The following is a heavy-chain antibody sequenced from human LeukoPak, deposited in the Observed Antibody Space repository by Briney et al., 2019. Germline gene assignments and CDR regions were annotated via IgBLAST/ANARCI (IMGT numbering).Heavy chain of an antibody. Sequence: SETLSLTCTVSGGSVSSYYWSWIRQPPGKGLEWIGYIYYSGSTNYNPSLKSRVTISVDTSKNQFSLKLSSVTAADTAVYYCARVAPSRWFGELLLDYWGQGTLVTVSS. CDR2: IYYSGST. J-gene: IGHJ4*02. V-gene: IGHV4-59*02. CDR1: GGSVSSYY. D-gene: IGHD3-10*01. CDR3: ARVAPSRWFGELLLDY.